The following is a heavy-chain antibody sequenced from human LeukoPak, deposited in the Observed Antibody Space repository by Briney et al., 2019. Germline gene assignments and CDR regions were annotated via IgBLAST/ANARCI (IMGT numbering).Heavy chain of an antibody. Sequence: ASVKVSCKASGYTFTSYGISWVRQAPGQGLEWMGWISAYNGNTNYAQKLQGRVTMTTDTSTSTAYMELRSLRSDDTAVYYCARDVRAAAGTRPFYYYYGMDVWGQGTTVTVSS. CDR1: GYTFTSYG. CDR3: ARDVRAAAGTRPFYYYYGMDV. D-gene: IGHD6-13*01. J-gene: IGHJ6*02. CDR2: ISAYNGNT. V-gene: IGHV1-18*01.